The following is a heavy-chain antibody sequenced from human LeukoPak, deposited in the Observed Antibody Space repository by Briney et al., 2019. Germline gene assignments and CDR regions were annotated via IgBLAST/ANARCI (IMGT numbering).Heavy chain of an antibody. CDR3: ARVRGVVVPAAIVFDY. CDR2: INHSGST. J-gene: IGHJ4*02. D-gene: IGHD2-2*01. CDR1: GGSFSGYY. V-gene: IGHV4-34*01. Sequence: SETLSLTCAVYGGSFSGYYWSWTRQPPGKGLEWIGEINHSGSTNYNPSLKSRVTISVDTSKNQFSLKLSSVTAADTAVYYCARVRGVVVPAAIVFDYWGQGTLVTVSS.